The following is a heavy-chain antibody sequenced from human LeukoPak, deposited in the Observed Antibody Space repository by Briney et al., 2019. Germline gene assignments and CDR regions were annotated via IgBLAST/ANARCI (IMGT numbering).Heavy chain of an antibody. J-gene: IGHJ3*02. CDR1: GFTFDTYW. CDR2: IKEEGNER. CDR3: ARDVSPRYSSGWADAHDI. D-gene: IGHD6-19*01. V-gene: IGHV3-7*01. Sequence: GGSLRLSCVASGFTFDTYWMTWVRQAPGKGLEWVANIKEEGNERHYADSVSGRFTISRDNAKNSLFLQMNSLRAVDTAVYYCARDVSPRYSSGWADAHDIWGQGTMVTVSS.